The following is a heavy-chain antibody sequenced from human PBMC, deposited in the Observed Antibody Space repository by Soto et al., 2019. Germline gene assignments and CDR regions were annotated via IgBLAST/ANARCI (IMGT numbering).Heavy chain of an antibody. J-gene: IGHJ2*01. CDR1: GGYIGGSCGC. D-gene: IGHD5-12*01. CDR3: ARGRDGYNYLTYWYFDL. CDR2: VFYSGST. Sequence: SETKSHTKSVVGGYIGGSCGCWTWKRQSPGKGLEWIGYVFYSGSTNYNPTFKSRVTISMDTSKRQFSLNLNSVTPADTAVYLCARGRDGYNYLTYWYFDLWCRGTLVTVS. V-gene: IGHV4-61*01.